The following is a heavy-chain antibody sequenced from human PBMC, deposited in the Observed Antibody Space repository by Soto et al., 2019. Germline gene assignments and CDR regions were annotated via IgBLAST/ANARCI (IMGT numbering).Heavy chain of an antibody. V-gene: IGHV1-69*13. CDR1: RGTFSSYA. D-gene: IGHD3-22*01. CDR2: IIPIFGTA. CDR3: AKDGYYYDSSGYYFYYYYYGMDV. Sequence: SVKVSCKASRGTFSSYAISWGRQAPVQGLEWMGGIIPIFGTANYAQKFQGRVTITADESTSTAYMELSSLRSEDTAVYYCAKDGYYYDSSGYYFYYYYYGMDVWGQGTTVTVS. J-gene: IGHJ6*02.